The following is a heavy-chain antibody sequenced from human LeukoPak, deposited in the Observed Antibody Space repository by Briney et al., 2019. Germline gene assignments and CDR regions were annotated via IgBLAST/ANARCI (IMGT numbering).Heavy chain of an antibody. D-gene: IGHD6-13*01. CDR1: GFTFSSYS. CDR2: ISSSSSYI. Sequence: GGSLRLSCAASGFTFSSYSMNWVRQAPGKGLEWVSSISSSSSYIYYADSVKGRFTISRDNAKNSLYLQMNSLRAEDTAVYYCARDENEASSSWYTGTRLGYFDLWGRGTLVTVSS. J-gene: IGHJ2*01. CDR3: ARDENEASSSWYTGTRLGYFDL. V-gene: IGHV3-21*01.